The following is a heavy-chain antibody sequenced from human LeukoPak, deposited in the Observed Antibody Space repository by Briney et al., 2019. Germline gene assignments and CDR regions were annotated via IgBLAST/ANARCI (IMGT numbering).Heavy chain of an antibody. D-gene: IGHD6-19*01. Sequence: GRSLRLSCAASGFTFSSYGTHWVRQAPGKGLEWVAVIWYDGSNKYYADSVKGRFTISRDNSKNTLYLQMNSLRAEDTAVYYCARARIAVAGTAFQYYFDYWGQGTLVTVSS. CDR2: IWYDGSNK. J-gene: IGHJ4*02. V-gene: IGHV3-33*01. CDR3: ARARIAVAGTAFQYYFDY. CDR1: GFTFSSYG.